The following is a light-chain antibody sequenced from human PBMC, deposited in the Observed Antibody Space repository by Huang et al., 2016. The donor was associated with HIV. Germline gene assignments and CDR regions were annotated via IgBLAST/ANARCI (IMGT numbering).Light chain of an antibody. CDR2: FGS. Sequence: DIVMTQSPLSLPVTPGEPASISCRSSQSLLHSNGYNYLDWYLQKPGQSPRLLIYFGSHRASGVPDRFSGSASGTDFTLKISRVEAEDVGVYYCMQALQTPRTFGQGTKVEIK. CDR3: MQALQTPRT. J-gene: IGKJ1*01. CDR1: QSLLHSNGYNY. V-gene: IGKV2-28*01.